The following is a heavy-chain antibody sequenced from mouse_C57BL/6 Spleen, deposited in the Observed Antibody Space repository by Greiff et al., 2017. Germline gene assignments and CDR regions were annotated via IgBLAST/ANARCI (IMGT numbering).Heavy chain of an antibody. J-gene: IGHJ2*01. V-gene: IGHV1-55*01. CDR2: IYPGSGST. D-gene: IGHD1-1*01. Sequence: VQLQQPGAELVKPGASVKMSCKASGYTFTSYWITWVKQRPGQGLEWIGDIYPGSGSTNYNEKFKSKATLTVDTSSSTAYMQLSSLTSEDSAVYYCARDNYGVDYFDYWGQGTTLTVSS. CDR1: GYTFTSYW. CDR3: ARDNYGVDYFDY.